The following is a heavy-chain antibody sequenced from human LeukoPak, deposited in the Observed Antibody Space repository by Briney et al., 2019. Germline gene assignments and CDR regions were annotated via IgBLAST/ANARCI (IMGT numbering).Heavy chain of an antibody. J-gene: IGHJ4*02. CDR3: ANRPSDYGDYVTYFDY. Sequence: PGGSLRRSCAASGFSFSSYGMHWVRKAPGKGLEWVGVISDDGRRKDYADSVRGRFTISRDNSKDTLYLQMNSLRAEDTAVYYCANRPSDYGDYVTYFDYWGQGTLVTVSS. CDR2: ISDDGRRK. CDR1: GFSFSSYG. D-gene: IGHD4-17*01. V-gene: IGHV3-30*18.